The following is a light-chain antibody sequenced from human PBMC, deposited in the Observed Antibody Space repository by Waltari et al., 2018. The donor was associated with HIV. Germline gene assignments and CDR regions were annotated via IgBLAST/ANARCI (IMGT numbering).Light chain of an antibody. CDR2: WAS. V-gene: IGKV4-1*01. CDR1: RSVVSSSNNQNY. CDR3: QQYETVPFT. Sequence: DIVMTQSPESLTMSPGERAPITCKTSRSVVSSSNNQNYLAWYQHKVGQSPKLLIYWASTRAPGVPERFSGGGSGTDFTLTIRGLQADDEAVYYCQQYETVPFTFGPGTTV. J-gene: IGKJ3*01.